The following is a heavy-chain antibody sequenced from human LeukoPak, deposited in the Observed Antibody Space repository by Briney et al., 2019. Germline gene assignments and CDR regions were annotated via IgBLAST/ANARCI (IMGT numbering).Heavy chain of an antibody. J-gene: IGHJ4*02. D-gene: IGHD3-22*01. Sequence: PGRSLRLSCAASGFTFSSYAMHWVRQAPGKGLEWVAVISYDGSNKYFADSVKGRLTTSRDNSKNTLYLQMNSLRAEDTAVYYCARGPYYYDSSGYLDYWGQGTLVTVSS. CDR3: ARGPYYYDSSGYLDY. CDR1: GFTFSSYA. V-gene: IGHV3-30-3*01. CDR2: ISYDGSNK.